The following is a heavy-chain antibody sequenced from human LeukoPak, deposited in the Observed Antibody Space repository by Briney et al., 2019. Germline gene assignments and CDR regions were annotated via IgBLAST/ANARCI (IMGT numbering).Heavy chain of an antibody. V-gene: IGHV1-2*02. Sequence: ASVKVSCKASGYTFTGYYMHWVRQAPGQGLEWMGWINPNSGGTNYAQKFQGRVTMTRDTSISTAYMELSRLRSDDTAVYYCARDQNYCSSTSRFYYYYYGMDVWGQGTTVTVSS. CDR1: GYTFTGYY. CDR3: ARDQNYCSSTSRFYYYYYGMDV. J-gene: IGHJ6*02. D-gene: IGHD2-2*01. CDR2: INPNSGGT.